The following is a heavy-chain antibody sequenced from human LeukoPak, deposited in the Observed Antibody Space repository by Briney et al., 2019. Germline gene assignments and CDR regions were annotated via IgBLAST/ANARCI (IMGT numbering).Heavy chain of an antibody. CDR3: ARPVGEGIAAADLRYFDY. D-gene: IGHD6-13*01. CDR1: GYTFTSYS. J-gene: IGHJ4*02. V-gene: IGHV1-18*01. CDR2: ISAYTGNT. Sequence: GASVKVSCKASGYTFTSYSISWVRQAPGQGLEWMGWISAYTGNTIYAQKVKGRVTMTTDTSASTAYMELRSLKSDDTAVYYCARPVGEGIAAADLRYFDYWGQGTLVTVSS.